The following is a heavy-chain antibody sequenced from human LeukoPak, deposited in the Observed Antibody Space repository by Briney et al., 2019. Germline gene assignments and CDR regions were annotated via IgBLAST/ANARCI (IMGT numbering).Heavy chain of an antibody. V-gene: IGHV4-61*01. D-gene: IGHD1-26*01. CDR2: IYYSGST. Sequence: SETLSLTCTVSGYSISSGYYWSWIRQPPGKGLEWIGYIYYSGSTNYNPSLKSRVTISVDTSKNQFSLKLGSVTAADTAVYYCAREEALGSGGFDYWGQGTLVTVSS. CDR3: AREEALGSGGFDY. J-gene: IGHJ4*02. CDR1: GYSISSGYY.